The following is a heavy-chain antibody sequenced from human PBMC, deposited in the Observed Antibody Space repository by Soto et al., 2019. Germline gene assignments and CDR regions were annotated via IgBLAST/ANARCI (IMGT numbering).Heavy chain of an antibody. V-gene: IGHV4-4*07. CDR3: ARGRSYYYGSGSYYNFVGAFDI. CDR1: GGSISSYY. Sequence: QVQLQESGPGLVKPSETLSLTCTVSGGSISSYYWSWIRQPAGKGLEWIGRIYTSGSTNYNPSLKSRVTMSVDTSKSQFSLKLSSVTAADTAVYYCARGRSYYYGSGSYYNFVGAFDIWGQGTMVTVSS. CDR2: IYTSGST. J-gene: IGHJ3*02. D-gene: IGHD3-10*01.